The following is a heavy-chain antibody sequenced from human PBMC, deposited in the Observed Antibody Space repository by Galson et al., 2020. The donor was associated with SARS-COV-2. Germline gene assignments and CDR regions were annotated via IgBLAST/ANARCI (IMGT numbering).Heavy chain of an antibody. CDR1: GFTFSSYA. Sequence: GGSLRLSCAASGFTFSSYAMHWVRQAPGKGLEWVAVISYDGSNKYYADSVKGRFTISRDNSKNTLYLQMNSLRAEDTAVYYCARDEEPWRTMIVVAYLPPDYWGQGTLVTVSS. CDR3: ARDEEPWRTMIVVAYLPPDY. CDR2: ISYDGSNK. J-gene: IGHJ4*02. V-gene: IGHV3-30-3*01. D-gene: IGHD3-22*01.